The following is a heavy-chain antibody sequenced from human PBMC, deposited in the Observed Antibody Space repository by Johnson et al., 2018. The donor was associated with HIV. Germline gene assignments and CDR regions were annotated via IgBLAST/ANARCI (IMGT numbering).Heavy chain of an antibody. CDR2: IRYDGSNK. CDR1: GFTFSSYG. V-gene: IGHV3-30*02. CDR3: AKETPSSGGTFDI. D-gene: IGHD6-25*01. Sequence: QVQQVESGGGVVQPGGSLRLSCAASGFTFSSYGMHWVRQAPGKGLEWVAFIRYDGSNKYYADSVKGRFTISRDNSKNTLYLQMNSLRAEDTAVYYCAKETPSSGGTFDIWGQGTMVTVSS. J-gene: IGHJ3*02.